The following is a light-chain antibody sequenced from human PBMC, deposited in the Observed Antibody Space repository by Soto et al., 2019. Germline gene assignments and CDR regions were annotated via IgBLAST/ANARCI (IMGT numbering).Light chain of an antibody. V-gene: IGKV3-11*01. CDR1: QSVSSY. J-gene: IGKJ4*01. CDR3: QQRSNWVT. Sequence: EIVLTQSPATLSLSPGERGTLCCRASQSVSSYLAWYQQKPGQAPRLLIYDASNRATGIPARFSGSGSGTDFTLTISSLEPEDFAVYYCQQRSNWVTFGGGTKVEIK. CDR2: DAS.